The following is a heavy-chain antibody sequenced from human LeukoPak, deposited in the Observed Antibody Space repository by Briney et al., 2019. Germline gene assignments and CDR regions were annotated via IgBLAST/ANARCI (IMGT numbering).Heavy chain of an antibody. CDR2: INPNSHST. D-gene: IGHD6-13*01. V-gene: IGHV1-46*01. Sequence: ASVEVSCKASGYTFTSYFTHWVRQAPGQGLEWMGIINPNSHSTIYAQNFQGRVTMTRDMSTSTVYLELSSLRSEDAAVYYCARAAGVTAAAGYLFDYWGQGTLVTVSS. J-gene: IGHJ4*02. CDR1: GYTFTSYF. CDR3: ARAAGVTAAAGYLFDY.